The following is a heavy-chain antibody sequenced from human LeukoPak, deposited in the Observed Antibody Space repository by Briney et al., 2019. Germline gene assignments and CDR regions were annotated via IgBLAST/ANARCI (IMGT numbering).Heavy chain of an antibody. D-gene: IGHD2-8*01. Sequence: PGGSLRLSCAASGFTFTNYAMSWGRQVPGRGLEWVAVISSGGVGTFYAHSVKGRCTISRDNSKNTLDLQIKSLRAQDTAVYYCATGERRLAAAPNGVDYWGQGPLVTVYS. V-gene: IGHV3-23*01. CDR3: ATGERRLAAAPNGVDY. CDR1: GFTFTNYA. CDR2: ISSGGVGT. J-gene: IGHJ4*02.